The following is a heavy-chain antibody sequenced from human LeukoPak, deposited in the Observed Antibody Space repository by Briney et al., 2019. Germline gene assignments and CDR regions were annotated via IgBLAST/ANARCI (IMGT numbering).Heavy chain of an antibody. J-gene: IGHJ3*02. CDR3: ARDHYDSSGFGAFDI. D-gene: IGHD3-22*01. CDR1: GYTXTAYY. Sequence: ASVKVSCKASGYTXTAYYMHWVRQAPGQGLEWMGWINPNSGGTNYAQKFQGRVTMTRDTSISTAYMELSRLRSDDTAVYYCARDHYDSSGFGAFDIWGQGTMVTVSS. CDR2: INPNSGGT. V-gene: IGHV1-2*02.